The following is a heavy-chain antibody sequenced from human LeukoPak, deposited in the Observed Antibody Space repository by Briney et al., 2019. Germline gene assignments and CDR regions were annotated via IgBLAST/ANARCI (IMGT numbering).Heavy chain of an antibody. D-gene: IGHD3-22*01. V-gene: IGHV1-2*04. CDR3: ARDYYDSSGYYYAFDY. CDR2: INPNSGGT. J-gene: IGHJ4*02. CDR1: GYTLTELS. Sequence: ASVKVSCKVSGYTLTELSMHWVRQAPGKGLEWMGWINPNSGGTNYAQKFQGWVTMTRDTSISTAYMELSRLRSDDTAVYYCARDYYDSSGYYYAFDYWGQGTLVTVSS.